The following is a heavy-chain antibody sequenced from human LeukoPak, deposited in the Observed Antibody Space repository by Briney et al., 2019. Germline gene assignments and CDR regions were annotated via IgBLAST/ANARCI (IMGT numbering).Heavy chain of an antibody. V-gene: IGHV4-34*01. J-gene: IGHJ6*02. CDR3: ATLCSGGSPGGMDV. Sequence: PSETLSLTCAVYGGSFSGYYWSWIRQPPGKGLEWIGEINHSGSTNYNPSLKSRVTISVDTSKNQFSLKLSSVTAADTAVYYCATLCSGGSPGGMDVWGQGTTVTVSS. CDR1: GGSFSGYY. D-gene: IGHD2-15*01. CDR2: INHSGST.